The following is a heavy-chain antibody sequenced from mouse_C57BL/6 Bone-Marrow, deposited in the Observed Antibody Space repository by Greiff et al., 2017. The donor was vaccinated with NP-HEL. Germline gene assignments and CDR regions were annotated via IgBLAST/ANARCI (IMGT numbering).Heavy chain of an antibody. CDR1: GYTFTSYW. Sequence: QVQLQHPGAELVKPGASVKLSCKASGYTFTSYWMHWVKQRPGQGLEWIGMIHPNSGSTNYNEKFKSKATLTVDKSSSTAYMQLSSLTSEDSAVYYCARHITTVVAPFAYWGQGTLVTVSA. D-gene: IGHD1-1*01. CDR3: ARHITTVVAPFAY. CDR2: IHPNSGST. V-gene: IGHV1-64*01. J-gene: IGHJ3*01.